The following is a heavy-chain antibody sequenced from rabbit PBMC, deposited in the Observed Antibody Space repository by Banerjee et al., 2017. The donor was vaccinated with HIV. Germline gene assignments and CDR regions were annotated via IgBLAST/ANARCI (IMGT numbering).Heavy chain of an antibody. J-gene: IGHJ4*01. CDR1: GFIFSDNYA. D-gene: IGHD8-1*01. V-gene: IGHV1S40*01. Sequence: QSLEESGGDLVQPGASLTLTCTASGFIFSDNYAMCWVRQAPGKGLEWIGSIYPDNGSTGYASWANGRFTISSHNAQNTVSLQLNSLTVADTATYFCARGYSSSYYSLWGQGTLVTVS. CDR2: IYPDNGST. CDR3: ARGYSSSYYSL.